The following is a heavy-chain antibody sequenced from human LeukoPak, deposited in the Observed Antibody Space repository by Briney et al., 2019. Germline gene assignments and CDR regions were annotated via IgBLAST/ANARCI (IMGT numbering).Heavy chain of an antibody. D-gene: IGHD5-12*01. J-gene: IGHJ4*02. CDR1: GFTFGSYV. Sequence: GGSLRLSCAASGFTFGSYVMSWVRQAPGKGLEWISYINHNGETIYYADSVKGRFTISRDNVKNSLFLQMNSLRDEDTALYYCASEPGGGYPDSWGQGTLVTVSS. V-gene: IGHV3-48*02. CDR2: INHNGETI. CDR3: ASEPGGGYPDS.